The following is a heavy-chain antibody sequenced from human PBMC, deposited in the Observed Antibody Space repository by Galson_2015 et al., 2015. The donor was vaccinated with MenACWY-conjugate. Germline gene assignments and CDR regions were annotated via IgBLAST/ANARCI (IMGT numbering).Heavy chain of an antibody. CDR2: IIPIFGTA. V-gene: IGHV1-69*13. D-gene: IGHD1-20*01. Sequence: SVKVSCKASGGTFSSYAISWVRQAPAQGLEWMGGIIPIFGTANYAQKFQGRVTITADESTSTAYMELSSLRSEDTAVYYCARDPGITGTPYFCYYGMAVGGQGTTVTVSS. CDR1: GGTFSSYA. CDR3: ARDPGITGTPYFCYYGMAV. J-gene: IGHJ6*02.